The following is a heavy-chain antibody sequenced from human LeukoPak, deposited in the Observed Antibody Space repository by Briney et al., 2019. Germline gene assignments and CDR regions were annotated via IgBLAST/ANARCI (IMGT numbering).Heavy chain of an antibody. V-gene: IGHV4-59*01. Sequence: SETLSLTCTVSGGSISSYYWSWIRQPPGKGLEWIGYIYYSGSTNYNPSLKSRVTISVDTSKNQFSLKLSSVTAADTAVYYCARERGGPTRYFDLWGRGTLVTVSS. CDR1: GGSISSYY. CDR3: ARERGGPTRYFDL. J-gene: IGHJ2*01. CDR2: IYYSGST. D-gene: IGHD1-1*01.